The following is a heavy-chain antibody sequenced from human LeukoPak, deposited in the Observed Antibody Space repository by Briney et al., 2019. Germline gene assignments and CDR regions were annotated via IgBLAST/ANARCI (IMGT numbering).Heavy chain of an antibody. J-gene: IGHJ4*02. CDR1: GFTFSSYA. D-gene: IGHD3-10*01. CDR2: ISSNGGST. Sequence: GGSLRLSCAASGFTFSSYAMHWVRQAPGKGLEYVSAISSNGGSTYYANSVKGRFTISRDNAKNSLYLQMNSLRAEDTAVYYCARAFMVRGVTDFDYWGQGTLVTVSS. V-gene: IGHV3-64*01. CDR3: ARAFMVRGVTDFDY.